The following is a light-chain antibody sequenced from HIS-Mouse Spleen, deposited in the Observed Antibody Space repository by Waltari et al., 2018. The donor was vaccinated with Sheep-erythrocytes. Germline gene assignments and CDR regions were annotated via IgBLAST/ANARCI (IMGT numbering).Light chain of an antibody. V-gene: IGKV3-15*01. CDR3: QQYNNWMYT. CDR2: GSS. Sequence: EIVMTQSPATLSVSPGDRATLSCRASQSVSSNLAWYQQKPGQAPRLLIYGSSTRATGIPARFSVSGSGTEFTLTISSMQSEDFAVYYCQQYNNWMYTFGQGTKLEIK. J-gene: IGKJ2*01. CDR1: QSVSSN.